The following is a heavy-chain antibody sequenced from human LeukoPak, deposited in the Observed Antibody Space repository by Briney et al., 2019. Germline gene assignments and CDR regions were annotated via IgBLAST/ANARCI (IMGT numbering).Heavy chain of an antibody. Sequence: SETLSLTCTVSGGSISSYYWSWIRQPPGKGLEWIGYIYYSGSTNYNPSLKSRVTISVDTSKNQFSLKLSSVTAADTAVYYCAGSWYPNYYGMDVWGQGTTVTVSS. J-gene: IGHJ6*02. CDR1: GGSISSYY. CDR3: AGSWYPNYYGMDV. CDR2: IYYSGST. D-gene: IGHD6-13*01. V-gene: IGHV4-59*01.